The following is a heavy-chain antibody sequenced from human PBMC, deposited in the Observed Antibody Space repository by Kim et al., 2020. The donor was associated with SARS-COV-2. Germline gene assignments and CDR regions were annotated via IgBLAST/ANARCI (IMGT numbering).Heavy chain of an antibody. Sequence: ANSVGGRFSISRDNAKSSLYLQMNSLRAEDTALYYCTKDSYSGWSHNFDYWGQGTLVTVSS. CDR3: TKDSYSGWSHNFDY. J-gene: IGHJ4*02. V-gene: IGHV3-9*01. D-gene: IGHD6-19*01.